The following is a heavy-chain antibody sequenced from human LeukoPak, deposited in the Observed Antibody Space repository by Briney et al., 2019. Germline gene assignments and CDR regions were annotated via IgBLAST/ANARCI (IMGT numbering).Heavy chain of an antibody. V-gene: IGHV4-59*01. CDR3: ARETSQKGAHYMDV. CDR1: GDSISSYY. D-gene: IGHD3-16*01. Sequence: SETLSLTCTVSGDSISSYYWSWIRQPPGKGLEWIGYIYYSGSTNYNPSLKSRVTISVDTSKNQFSLKLSSVTAADTAVYYCARETSQKGAHYMDVWGKGTTVTISS. CDR2: IYYSGST. J-gene: IGHJ6*03.